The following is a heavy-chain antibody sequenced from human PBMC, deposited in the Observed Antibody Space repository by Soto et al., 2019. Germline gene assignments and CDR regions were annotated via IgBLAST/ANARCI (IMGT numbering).Heavy chain of an antibody. CDR1: GGTFSSYA. J-gene: IGHJ5*02. V-gene: IGHV1-69*13. Sequence: SVKVSCKASGGTFSSYAISWVRQAPGQGLEWMGGIIPIFGTANYAQKFQGRVTITADEPTSTAYMELSSLRSEDTAVYYCARDRGRDWYRHWFDPWGQGTLVTVSS. CDR2: IIPIFGTA. CDR3: ARDRGRDWYRHWFDP. D-gene: IGHD6-19*01.